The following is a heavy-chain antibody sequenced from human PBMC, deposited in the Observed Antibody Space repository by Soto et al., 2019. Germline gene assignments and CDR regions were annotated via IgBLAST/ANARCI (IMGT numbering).Heavy chain of an antibody. CDR3: KGGYPPFGIDYYGMDV. Sequence: PGPSLRLSCAASGFTFSNAWMSWVRQAPGKGLEWVGRIKSTTAGGTTDYAAPVKGRFTISRDDSKNTLYLQMNSLKTEDTAVYYCKGGYPPFGIDYYGMDVWGQGTTVTVSS. CDR1: GFTFSNAW. D-gene: IGHD3-22*01. CDR2: IKSTTAGGTT. J-gene: IGHJ6*02. V-gene: IGHV3-15*01.